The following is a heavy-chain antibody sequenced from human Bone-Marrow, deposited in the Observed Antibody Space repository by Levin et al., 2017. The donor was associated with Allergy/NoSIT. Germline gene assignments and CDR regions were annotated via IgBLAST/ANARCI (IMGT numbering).Heavy chain of an antibody. J-gene: IGHJ4*02. V-gene: IGHV3-9*01. Sequence: SLKISCAVSGFNVDDYAMHWVRQAPGKGLEWVSGITWNRGKKDYADSVKGRFTISRDNAKNSLYLQMNSLRTEDTALYYCAKDISGDGSNFDHWGQGTLFTVSS. D-gene: IGHD5-24*01. CDR3: AKDISGDGSNFDH. CDR2: ITWNRGKK. CDR1: GFNVDDYA.